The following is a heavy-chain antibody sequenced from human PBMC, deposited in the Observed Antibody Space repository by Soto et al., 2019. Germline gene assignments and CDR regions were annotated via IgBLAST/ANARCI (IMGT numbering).Heavy chain of an antibody. Sequence: QVQLVQSGAEAKKPGSSVKVSCKASGGTFSSYAISWVRQAPGQGLEWMGGIIPISDTTNYAQKFQGRVTITAHESTSTAYMELSSLRSEDTAVYYCARSQGSSTSLEIYYYYYYGMDVWGQGTTVTVSS. CDR1: GGTFSSYA. J-gene: IGHJ6*02. CDR2: IIPISDTT. V-gene: IGHV1-69*01. D-gene: IGHD2-2*01. CDR3: ARSQGSSTSLEIYYYYYYGMDV.